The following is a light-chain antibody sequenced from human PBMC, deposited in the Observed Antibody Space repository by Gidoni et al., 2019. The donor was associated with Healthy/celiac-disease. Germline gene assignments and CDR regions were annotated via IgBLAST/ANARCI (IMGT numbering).Light chain of an antibody. J-gene: IGKJ2*01. CDR1: QSVSSSY. CDR3: QQYGSSPT. Sequence: ELVLTQSPGTLSLSPGERATLSCRASQSVSSSYLAWYQQKPGQAPRLLIYGASSRATGIPDRCSGSGSGTDFTLTISRLEPEDYAGYYCQQYGSSPTFGQGTKLEIK. V-gene: IGKV3-20*01. CDR2: GAS.